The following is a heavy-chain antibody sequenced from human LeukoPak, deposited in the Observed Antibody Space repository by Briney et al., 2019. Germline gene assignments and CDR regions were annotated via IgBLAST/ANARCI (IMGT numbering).Heavy chain of an antibody. CDR1: GFTFSSYA. Sequence: GGSLRLSCAASGFTFSSYAMSWVRQAPGKGLEWVSAISGSGGSTYYADSVKGRFTISRDNSKNTLYLQMNSLRAEDTAVYYCAKRYSGSSGLYNFDYWGQGSLVTVSS. V-gene: IGHV3-23*01. CDR2: ISGSGGST. D-gene: IGHD1-26*01. J-gene: IGHJ4*02. CDR3: AKRYSGSSGLYNFDY.